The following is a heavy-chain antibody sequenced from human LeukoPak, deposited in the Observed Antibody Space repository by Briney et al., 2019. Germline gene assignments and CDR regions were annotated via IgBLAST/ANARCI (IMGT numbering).Heavy chain of an antibody. CDR2: ISGSGGST. CDR1: GFTFSSYA. Sequence: GGSLRLSCAASGFTFSSYAMSWVRQAPGKGPEWVSAISGSGGSTYYADSLKGRFTISRDNSKNTLYLQMNSLRAEDTAVYYCAHPTEYSSSWYGNWFDPWGQGTLVTVSS. CDR3: AHPTEYSSSWYGNWFDP. D-gene: IGHD6-13*01. J-gene: IGHJ5*02. V-gene: IGHV3-23*01.